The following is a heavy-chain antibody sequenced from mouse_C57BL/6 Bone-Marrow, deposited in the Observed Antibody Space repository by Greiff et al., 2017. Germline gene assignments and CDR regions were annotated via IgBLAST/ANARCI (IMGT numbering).Heavy chain of an antibody. CDR2: IDPSDSYT. J-gene: IGHJ1*03. D-gene: IGHD2-3*01. Sequence: QVQLQQPGAELVKPGASVKLSCKASGYTFTSYWMQWVKQRPGQGLEWIGEIDPSDSYTNYNQKFKGKATLTVDTSSSTAYMQLSSLTSEDSAVYYCARDGYHWYFYVWGTGTTVTVSS. CDR1: GYTFTSYW. CDR3: ARDGYHWYFYV. V-gene: IGHV1-50*01.